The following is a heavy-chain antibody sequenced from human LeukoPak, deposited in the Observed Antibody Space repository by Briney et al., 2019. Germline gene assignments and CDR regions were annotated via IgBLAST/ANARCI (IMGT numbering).Heavy chain of an antibody. V-gene: IGHV3-33*01. Sequence: PGGSLRLSCAASGFIFSTYGMHWVCQAPGKGLEWVTVIWHDGSHKDYADSVKGRFTISRDNTKNTLLLQMSDLRAEDTAAYYCVRGWGSNVYASAFDVWGQGTMVTVSS. CDR1: GFIFSTYG. CDR2: IWHDGSHK. D-gene: IGHD3-16*01. CDR3: VRGWGSNVYASAFDV. J-gene: IGHJ3*01.